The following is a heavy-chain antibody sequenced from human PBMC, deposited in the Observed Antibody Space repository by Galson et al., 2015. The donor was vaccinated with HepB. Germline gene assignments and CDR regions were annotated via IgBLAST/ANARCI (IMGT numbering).Heavy chain of an antibody. D-gene: IGHD4-17*01. V-gene: IGHV3-23*01. Sequence: SLRLSCAASGFTFSSYAMNWVRQAPGKGLEWVSDISHSGGNTHYADSVKGRFTISRDNSKNTLYLQMDSLRADDTAVYYCAKCSRSRRDDYAPCDIWGQGTMVTVSS. CDR3: AKCSRSRRDDYAPCDI. J-gene: IGHJ3*02. CDR2: ISHSGGNT. CDR1: GFTFSSYA.